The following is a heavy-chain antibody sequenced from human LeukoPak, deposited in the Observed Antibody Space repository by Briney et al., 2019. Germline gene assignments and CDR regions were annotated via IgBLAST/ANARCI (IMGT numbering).Heavy chain of an antibody. Sequence: SETLSLTCTVSGYSISSGYYWGWIRQPPGKGLEWIGSIYHRGSTYYNPSLKSRVTISVDTSKNQFSLKLTSVTAADTAVYYCARQYSDILTGYHRGELYWYFDLWGRGTLVTVSS. CDR1: GYSISSGYY. CDR2: IYHRGST. D-gene: IGHD3-9*01. CDR3: ARQYSDILTGYHRGELYWYFDL. V-gene: IGHV4-38-2*02. J-gene: IGHJ2*01.